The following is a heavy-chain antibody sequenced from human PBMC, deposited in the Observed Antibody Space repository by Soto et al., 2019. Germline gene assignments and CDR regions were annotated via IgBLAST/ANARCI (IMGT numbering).Heavy chain of an antibody. CDR2: SGTT. J-gene: IGHJ4*02. CDR1: GGSISTSNYY. V-gene: IGHV4-39*01. CDR3: ATYGGDSGRFDY. D-gene: IGHD4-17*01. Sequence: KPSETLSLTCTVSGGSISTSNYYWTWIRQPPGKGLEWIGSGTTYYNPSLRGRVTISVDTSESQFSLKLTSVTAADTAVYYCATYGGDSGRFDYWGQGTLVTVSS.